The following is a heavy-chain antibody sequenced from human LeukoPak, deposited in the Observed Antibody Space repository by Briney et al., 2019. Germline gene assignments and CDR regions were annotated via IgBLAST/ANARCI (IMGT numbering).Heavy chain of an antibody. J-gene: IGHJ4*02. CDR3: ARAPPSDGGGSFDY. CDR1: GGSIRSDY. V-gene: IGHV4-59*01. CDR2: IYYSGTTNSGST. D-gene: IGHD3-16*01. Sequence: PSETLSLTCTVSGGSIRSDYWSWIRQPPGKGLEWIGYIYYSGTTNSGSTNYNPSLKSRVTISVDTSKSQFSLRVNSVTAADTAVYYCARAPPSDGGGSFDYWGQGTLVTVSS.